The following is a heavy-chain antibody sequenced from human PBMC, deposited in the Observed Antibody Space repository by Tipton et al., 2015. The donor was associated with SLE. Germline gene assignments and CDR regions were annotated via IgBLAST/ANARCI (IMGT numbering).Heavy chain of an antibody. Sequence: QLVQSGPEVKKPGASVKVSCKASGYTFTGYYMHWVRQAPGQGLEWMGWINPNSGGTNYAQKFQGRVTMTRDTSISTAYMELSRLRSDDTAVYYCASRYDILTGYYGDAFDIWGQGTMVTVSS. CDR1: GYTFTGYY. J-gene: IGHJ3*02. CDR2: INPNSGGT. D-gene: IGHD3-9*01. V-gene: IGHV1-2*02. CDR3: ASRYDILTGYYGDAFDI.